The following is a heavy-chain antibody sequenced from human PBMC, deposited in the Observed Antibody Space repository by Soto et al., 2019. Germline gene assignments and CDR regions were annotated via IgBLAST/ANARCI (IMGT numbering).Heavy chain of an antibody. CDR2: INHSGST. J-gene: IGHJ4*02. V-gene: IGHV4-34*01. CDR1: GGSFSGYY. D-gene: IGHD7-27*01. CDR3: ARAPGPHKYGGTLGY. Sequence: QVQLQQWGAGLLKPSETLSLTCAVYGGSFSGYYWSWIRQPPGKGLEWIGEINHSGSTNYNPSLKSRVTISVDTSKNQFSLKLSSVTAADTAVYYCARAPGPHKYGGTLGYWGQGTLVTVSS.